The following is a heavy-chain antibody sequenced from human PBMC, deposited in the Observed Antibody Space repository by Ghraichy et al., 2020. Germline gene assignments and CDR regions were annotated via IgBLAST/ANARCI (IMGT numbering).Heavy chain of an antibody. V-gene: IGHV3-9*01. CDR1: GFTFDDYA. CDR2: INWNSDKI. D-gene: IGHD6-25*01. Sequence: GGSLRLSCAASGFTFDDYAMYWVRQAPGKGLEWVSSINWNSDKIAYAVSVKGRFTISRDNAKNSLYLEMNSLRGDDTALYYCAKDSGSSGLKRFYYFFNMDVWGQGTTVTVSS. J-gene: IGHJ6*02. CDR3: AKDSGSSGLKRFYYFFNMDV.